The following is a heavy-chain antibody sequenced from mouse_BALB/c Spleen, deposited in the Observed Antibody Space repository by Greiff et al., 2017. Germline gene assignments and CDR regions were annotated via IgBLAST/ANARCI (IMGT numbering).Heavy chain of an antibody. Sequence: QVQLQQSGPELVKPGASVKISCKASGYAFSSSWMNWVKQRPGQGLEWIGRIYPGDGDTNYNGKFKGKATLTADKSSSTAYMQLSSLTSVDSAVYFCARWPPDYYGSSYGFAYWGQGTLVTVSA. D-gene: IGHD1-1*01. J-gene: IGHJ3*01. CDR3: ARWPPDYYGSSYGFAY. V-gene: IGHV1-82*01. CDR1: GYAFSSSW. CDR2: IYPGDGDT.